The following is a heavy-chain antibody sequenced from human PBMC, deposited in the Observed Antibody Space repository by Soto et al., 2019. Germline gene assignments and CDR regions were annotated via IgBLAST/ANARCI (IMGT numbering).Heavy chain of an antibody. J-gene: IGHJ4*02. V-gene: IGHV1-18*01. CDR3: AREAPPEDY. CDR1: GGTFSSYT. CDR2: INAYNGNT. Sequence: ASVKVSCKASGGTFSSYTISWVRQAPGQGLEWMGWINAYNGNTNYAQKLQGRVTMTTDTSTSTAYMELRSLRSDDTAVYFCAREAPPEDYWGQGTLVTVSS.